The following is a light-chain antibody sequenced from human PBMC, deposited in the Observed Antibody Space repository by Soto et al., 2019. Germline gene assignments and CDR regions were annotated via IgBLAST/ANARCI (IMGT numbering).Light chain of an antibody. CDR2: GNS. V-gene: IGLV1-40*01. CDR1: SSNIGAGDD. J-gene: IGLJ1*01. CDR3: QSYASSLSSPYV. Sequence: QSVLTQPPSVSGAPGQRVTISCTGSSSNIGAGDDVHWYQQLPGTAPKLLIYGNSNRPSGVPDRFSGSKSGTAASLSITRCQAEDEADYDCQSYASSLSSPYVFGTGTKLTVL.